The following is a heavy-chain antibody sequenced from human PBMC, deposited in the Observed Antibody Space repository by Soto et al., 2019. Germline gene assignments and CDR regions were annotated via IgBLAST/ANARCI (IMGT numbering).Heavy chain of an antibody. CDR2: IYYSGST. D-gene: IGHD6-6*01. CDR3: ARDGRDSSSYDY. V-gene: IGHV4-31*03. Sequence: QVQLQESGPGLVKPSQTLSLTCTVSGASISSGGYYWSWIRQHPGKGLEWIGYIYYSGSTYYNPSLKSRVTISVDTSKNQFSLKLSSVTAADTAVYYCARDGRDSSSYDYWGQGTLVTVSS. J-gene: IGHJ4*02. CDR1: GASISSGGYY.